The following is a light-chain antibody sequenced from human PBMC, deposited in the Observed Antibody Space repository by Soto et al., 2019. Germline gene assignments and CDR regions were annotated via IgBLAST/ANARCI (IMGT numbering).Light chain of an antibody. V-gene: IGLV2-11*01. Sequence: QSALTQPRSVSGSPGQSVTLSCTGTSSDVGGYHYVSWYQHHRGKAPKIIIYDVNKRPSGVPDRFSGSKSGNTASLTISGLQTEDEADYYCCSYAGSYTLLFGGGTKVTVL. CDR2: DVN. CDR3: CSYAGSYTLL. CDR1: SSDVGGYHY. J-gene: IGLJ2*01.